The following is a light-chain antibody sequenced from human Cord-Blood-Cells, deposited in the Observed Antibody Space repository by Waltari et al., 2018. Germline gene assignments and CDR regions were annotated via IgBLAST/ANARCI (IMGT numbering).Light chain of an antibody. J-gene: IGKJ3*01. CDR3: MQCIQLPFT. Sequence: DIVMTQTPLSLSVTPGQPASIPCKSSQSLLHSDGKTYLYWYLQKPGQSPQLLIYEVSSLFSGVPDRFSGSGSRTDFPLKISRVEAEDVGVYYCMQCIQLPFTFGPGTKVDIK. V-gene: IGKV2-29*02. CDR1: QSLLHSDGKTY. CDR2: EVS.